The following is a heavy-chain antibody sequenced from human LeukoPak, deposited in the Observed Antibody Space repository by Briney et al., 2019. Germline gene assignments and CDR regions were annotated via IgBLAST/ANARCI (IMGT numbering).Heavy chain of an antibody. D-gene: IGHD6-19*01. V-gene: IGHV1-2*02. CDR3: AKQGDNGWFPDY. CDR1: GYTFTRYY. J-gene: IGHJ4*02. Sequence: ASVKVSCKASGYTFTRYYIHWVRQAPGQGLEWMGWINPNSGSTNYAQNFQGRVTMTRDTSITTAYMEVSSLTSDDTALYYCAKQGDNGWFPDYWGQGALVTVSS. CDR2: INPNSGST.